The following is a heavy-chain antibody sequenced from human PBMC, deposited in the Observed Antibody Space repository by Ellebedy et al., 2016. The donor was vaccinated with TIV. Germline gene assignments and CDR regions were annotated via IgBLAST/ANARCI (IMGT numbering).Heavy chain of an antibody. CDR3: AKSTDRLPTIFGVVIDD. V-gene: IGHV3-23*01. J-gene: IGHJ4*02. CDR1: GFTFGDYA. D-gene: IGHD3-3*02. Sequence: GGSLRLXXVASGFTFGDYAMTWVRQAPGKGLEWVAVITASAGSTYYADFVRGRFLISRDNSNGTLYLQMNNLRLDDTAVYYCAKSTDRLPTIFGVVIDDWGQGTLVIVSS. CDR2: ITASAGST.